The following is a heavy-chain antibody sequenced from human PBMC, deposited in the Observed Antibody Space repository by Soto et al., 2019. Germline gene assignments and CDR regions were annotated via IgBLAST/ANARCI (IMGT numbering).Heavy chain of an antibody. CDR1: GLTFSSYG. D-gene: IGHD1-26*01. V-gene: IGHV3-30*18. J-gene: IGHJ4*02. Sequence: PGGSLRLSCVASGLTFSSYGMHWVRQAPGKGLEWVAIISYEGSNTYYADSVKGRFTISRDNSKNTLYLQMNSLRAEDTSVYYCAKEGGLSGSYYISSSYYFDYWGQGTLVTVSS. CDR2: ISYEGSNT. CDR3: AKEGGLSGSYYISSSYYFDY.